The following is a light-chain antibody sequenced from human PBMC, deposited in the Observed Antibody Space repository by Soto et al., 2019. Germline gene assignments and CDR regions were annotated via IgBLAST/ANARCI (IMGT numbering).Light chain of an antibody. Sequence: EIVMTQSPATLSVSPGERATLSCRASQSVSSNLAWYQQKPGQAPRLLIYGASTRATGIPARFSGSGSGTEFPLNISSLQSEAFAVYYCQQYYTLPLTFGGGTKVDIK. J-gene: IGKJ4*01. V-gene: IGKV3-15*01. CDR3: QQYYTLPLT. CDR2: GAS. CDR1: QSVSSN.